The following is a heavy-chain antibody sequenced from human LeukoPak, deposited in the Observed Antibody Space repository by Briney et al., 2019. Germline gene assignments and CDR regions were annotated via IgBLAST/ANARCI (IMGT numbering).Heavy chain of an antibody. CDR1: GFTFSSYS. J-gene: IGHJ4*02. CDR2: ISSSSSYI. V-gene: IGHV3-21*01. Sequence: GGSLRLSCAASGFTFSSYSMNWVRQAPGKGLEWVSSISSSSSYIYYTDSLKGRFTISRDNAKNSLYLQMNSLRAEDTAVYYCASGSLSGSLLPRDYWGQGTLVTVSS. CDR3: ASGSLSGSLLPRDY. D-gene: IGHD1-26*01.